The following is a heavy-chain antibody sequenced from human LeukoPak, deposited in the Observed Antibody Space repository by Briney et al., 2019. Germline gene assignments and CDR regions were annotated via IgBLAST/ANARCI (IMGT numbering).Heavy chain of an antibody. Sequence: GGSLRLSCAASGFTFSSYSMNWVRRAPGKGLEWVSSISSSSSYIYYADSVKGRFTISRDNAKNSLYLQMNSLRAEDTAVYYCARDSPIFGALDYWGQGTLVTVSS. D-gene: IGHD3-3*01. CDR1: GFTFSSYS. J-gene: IGHJ4*02. CDR2: ISSSSSYI. CDR3: ARDSPIFGALDY. V-gene: IGHV3-21*01.